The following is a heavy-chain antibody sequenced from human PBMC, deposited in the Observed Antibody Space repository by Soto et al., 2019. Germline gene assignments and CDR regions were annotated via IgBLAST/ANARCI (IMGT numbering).Heavy chain of an antibody. CDR3: ARVSAAGTPDIDP. J-gene: IGHJ5*02. Sequence: PSETQSLTCTVSGGSISSSSYYWGWIRQPPGKGLEWIGSIYYSGSTYYNPSLKSRVTISVDTSKNQFSLKLSSVAAADTAVYYCARVSAAGTPDIDPWGQGTLVTVSS. D-gene: IGHD6-13*01. CDR2: IYYSGST. V-gene: IGHV4-39*01. CDR1: GGSISSSSYY.